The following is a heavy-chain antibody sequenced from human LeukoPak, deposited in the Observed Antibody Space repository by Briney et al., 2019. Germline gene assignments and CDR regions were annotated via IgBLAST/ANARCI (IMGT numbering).Heavy chain of an antibody. CDR2: IYTSGST. D-gene: IGHD6-13*01. CDR1: GGSISSYY. V-gene: IGHV4-4*07. J-gene: IGHJ5*02. CDR3: ERGSQAAAVAANWFDP. Sequence: SETLSLTCTVSGGSISSYYWSWIRQPAGKGLEWIGRIYTSGSTNYNPSLKSRVTMSVDTSKNQFSLKLSSVTAADTAVYYCERGSQAAAVAANWFDPWGQGTLVTVSS.